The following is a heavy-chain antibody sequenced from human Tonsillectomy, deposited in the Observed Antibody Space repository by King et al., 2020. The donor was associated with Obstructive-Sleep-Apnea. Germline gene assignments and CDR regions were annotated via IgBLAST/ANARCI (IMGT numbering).Heavy chain of an antibody. CDR1: GGSISSSSYY. V-gene: IGHV4-39*07. D-gene: IGHD3-16*01. CDR2: IYYSGST. Sequence: LQLQESGPGLVKPSETLSLTCTVSGGSISSSSYYWGWIRPPPGKGLEWIGSIYYSGSTYYNPSLKSRVTISVDTSKNQFSLKLSSVTAADTAVYYCASPWGAFDIWGQGTMVTVSS. J-gene: IGHJ3*02. CDR3: ASPWGAFDI.